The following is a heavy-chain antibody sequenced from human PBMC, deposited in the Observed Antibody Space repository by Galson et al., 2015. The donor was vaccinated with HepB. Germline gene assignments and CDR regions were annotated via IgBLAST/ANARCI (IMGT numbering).Heavy chain of an antibody. J-gene: IGHJ4*02. D-gene: IGHD6-19*01. V-gene: IGHV3-23*01. CDR1: GFTFRNEN. CDR3: AREGKSVTGRN. Sequence: SLRLSCAASGFTFRNENMSWVRQAPGKGLEWVSLIGGSSGNTYYGDSVKGRFTISRDNSKNTLSLQMNSLRADDTAIYYCAREGKSVTGRNWGQRAQRPVSS. CDR2: IGGSSGNT.